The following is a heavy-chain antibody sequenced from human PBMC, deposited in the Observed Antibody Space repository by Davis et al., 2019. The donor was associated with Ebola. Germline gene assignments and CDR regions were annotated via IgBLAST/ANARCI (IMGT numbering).Heavy chain of an antibody. CDR3: ARAPGYQLPYRYFQH. J-gene: IGHJ1*01. D-gene: IGHD2-2*02. CDR1: GGSISNYY. CDR2: IYYSGST. Sequence: SETLSLTCTVSGGSISNYYWSWIRQHPGKGLEWIGYIYYSGSTHYNPSLKSRVTISADTSKNQFSLKLSSVTAADTAMYYCARAPGYQLPYRYFQHWGQGTLVIVSS. V-gene: IGHV4-59*06.